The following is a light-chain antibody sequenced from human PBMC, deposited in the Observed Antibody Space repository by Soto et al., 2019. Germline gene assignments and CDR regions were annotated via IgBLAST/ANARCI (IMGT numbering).Light chain of an antibody. Sequence: EIVLTQSPGTLSLSPGERATLSCRASQSVGSSHLAWYQQKPGQAPRLLIYGASSRATGVPDRFSGSGSGTDFTLTISRLEPEDSAVYYCQQYVGWTFGQGTKVEIK. CDR2: GAS. J-gene: IGKJ1*01. CDR3: QQYVGWT. CDR1: QSVGSSH. V-gene: IGKV3-20*01.